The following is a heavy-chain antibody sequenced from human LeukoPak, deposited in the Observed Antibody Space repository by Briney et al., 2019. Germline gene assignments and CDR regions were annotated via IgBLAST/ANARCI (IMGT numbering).Heavy chain of an antibody. CDR1: GGSISSYY. D-gene: IGHD3-22*01. V-gene: IGHV4-59*08. CDR3: ARLYDSSGYYYGPLDY. Sequence: SETLSLTCTVSGGSISSYYWSWIRQPPGKGLEWIGYISYSGSTNYNPSLQSRVAISIDTSMNQFSLKLSSVTAADTAVYYCARLYDSSGYYYGPLDYWGQGTLVTVSS. J-gene: IGHJ4*02. CDR2: ISYSGST.